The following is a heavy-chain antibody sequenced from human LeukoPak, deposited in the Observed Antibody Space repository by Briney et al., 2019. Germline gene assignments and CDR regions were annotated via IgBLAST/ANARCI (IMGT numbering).Heavy chain of an antibody. V-gene: IGHV3-23*01. CDR3: AKCALMVYDWFDS. Sequence: PGGSLRLSCAASGFTFSSYSMNWVRQAPGKGLEWVSSLSGSGGSIYYADSVKGRFTISRDNSKNTLYLQMNSLRAEDTAVYYCAKCALMVYDWFDSWGQGTLVTVSS. D-gene: IGHD2-8*01. CDR1: GFTFSSYS. CDR2: LSGSGGSI. J-gene: IGHJ5*01.